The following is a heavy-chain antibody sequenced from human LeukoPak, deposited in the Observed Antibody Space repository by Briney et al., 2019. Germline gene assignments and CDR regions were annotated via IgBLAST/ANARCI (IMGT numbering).Heavy chain of an antibody. CDR2: ISAYNGNT. V-gene: IGHV1-18*01. Sequence: ASVKVSCKASGGTFSSYAISWVRQAPGQGLEWMGWISAYNGNTNYAQKLQGRVTMTTDTSTSTAYMELRSLRSDDTAVYYCARARKSIAVAGYYYYYGMDVWGQGTTVTVSS. D-gene: IGHD6-19*01. J-gene: IGHJ6*02. CDR3: ARARKSIAVAGYYYYYGMDV. CDR1: GGTFSSYA.